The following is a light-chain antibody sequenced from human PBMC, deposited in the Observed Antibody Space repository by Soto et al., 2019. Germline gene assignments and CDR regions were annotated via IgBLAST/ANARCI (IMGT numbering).Light chain of an antibody. CDR2: EGS. CDR1: SSDVGSSNL. Sequence: QSVLTQPASVSGSPGQSITISCTGTSSDVGSSNLVSWYQQHPGKAPKLIIYEGSRRPSGVSGRFSGSKSGNTASLTISGLQAEDEADYYCCSFAGSRTFYVFGTGTKVTVL. V-gene: IGLV2-23*01. J-gene: IGLJ1*01. CDR3: CSFAGSRTFYV.